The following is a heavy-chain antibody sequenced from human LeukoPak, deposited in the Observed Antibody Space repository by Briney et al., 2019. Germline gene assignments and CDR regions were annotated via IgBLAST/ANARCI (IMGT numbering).Heavy chain of an antibody. V-gene: IGHV3-48*03. J-gene: IGHJ4*02. D-gene: IGHD5-12*01. Sequence: GRSLRLSCAASGFTFSSYEMNWVRQAPGKGLEWVSYISSSGFTIYYADSVKGRFTISRDNARNSLFLQMNSLRAEDTAVYYCARLGDKDVDIVATIEWGFDYWGQGTLVTVSS. CDR1: GFTFSSYE. CDR3: ARLGDKDVDIVATIEWGFDY. CDR2: ISSSGFTI.